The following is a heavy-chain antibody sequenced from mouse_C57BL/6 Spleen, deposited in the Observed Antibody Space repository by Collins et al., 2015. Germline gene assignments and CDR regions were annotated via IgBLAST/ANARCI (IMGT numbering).Heavy chain of an antibody. V-gene: IGHV1-53*01. J-gene: IGHJ3*01. CDR1: GYTFTSYW. D-gene: IGHD1-1*01. CDR3: AREDYYGSPFAY. CDR2: INPSNGGT. Sequence: QVQLQQPGTELVKPGASVKLSCKASGYTFTSYWMHWAKQRPGQGLEWIGNINPSNGGTNYNEKFKSKATLTVDKSSSTAYMQLSSLTSEDSAVYYCAREDYYGSPFAYWGQGTLVTVSA.